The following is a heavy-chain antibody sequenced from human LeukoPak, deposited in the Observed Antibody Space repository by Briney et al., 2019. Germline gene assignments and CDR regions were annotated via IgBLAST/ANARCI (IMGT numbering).Heavy chain of an antibody. CDR3: ARVDIYYDSSGYYSSWFDP. V-gene: IGHV1-18*01. J-gene: IGHJ5*02. Sequence: ASVKVSCKASGYTFTSYGISWVRQAPGQRLEWIGLISAYNGNTNYAQKLQGRVTMTTDTSTSTAYMELRSLRSDDTAVYYCARVDIYYDSSGYYSSWFDPWGQGTLVTVSS. CDR2: ISAYNGNT. CDR1: GYTFTSYG. D-gene: IGHD3-22*01.